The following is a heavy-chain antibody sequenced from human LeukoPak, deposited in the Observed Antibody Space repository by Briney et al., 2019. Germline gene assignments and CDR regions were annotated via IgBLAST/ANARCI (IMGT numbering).Heavy chain of an antibody. J-gene: IGHJ4*02. CDR3: ARGVLYGSGSYSHFDY. CDR2: ISFDGSNK. D-gene: IGHD3-10*01. V-gene: IGHV3-30*03. CDR1: GFTFSSYG. Sequence: GRSLRLCCAASGFTFSSYGMHWVRQAPGKGLEWVAFISFDGSNKYYGDSVKGRFTVSRDNSKNTLYLQMNSLRAEDTAVYFCARGVLYGSGSYSHFDYWGQGTLVTVSS.